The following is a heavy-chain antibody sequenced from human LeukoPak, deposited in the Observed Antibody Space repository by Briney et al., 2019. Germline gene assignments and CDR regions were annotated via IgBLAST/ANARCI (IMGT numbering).Heavy chain of an antibody. Sequence: SETLSLTCTVSGGSISNYYWSWIRQPPGKGLEWLAYIYYTGSANYNPSLKSRGTMSVDTSKNQFSLKLTSVTAADTAVYYCARHGGYGSGIDPLDYWGQGTLVIVSS. CDR2: IYYTGSA. J-gene: IGHJ4*02. D-gene: IGHD3-10*01. V-gene: IGHV4-59*08. CDR1: GGSISNYY. CDR3: ARHGGYGSGIDPLDY.